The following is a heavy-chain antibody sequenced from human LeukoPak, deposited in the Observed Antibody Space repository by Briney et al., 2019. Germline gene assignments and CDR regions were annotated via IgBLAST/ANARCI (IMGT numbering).Heavy chain of an antibody. CDR2: IYYSGST. CDR3: ARGGYSSWGTYYFDF. V-gene: IGHV4-31*03. Sequence: SETLSLTCTVSGGSITSGGYYWSWIRQRPGKGLEWIGYIYYSGSTYYNPSLKSRLAISVDTSKNQFSLKLTSVTAADTAVYYCARGGYSSWGTYYFDFWGQGTLVTVSS. J-gene: IGHJ4*02. CDR1: GGSITSGGYY. D-gene: IGHD2-15*01.